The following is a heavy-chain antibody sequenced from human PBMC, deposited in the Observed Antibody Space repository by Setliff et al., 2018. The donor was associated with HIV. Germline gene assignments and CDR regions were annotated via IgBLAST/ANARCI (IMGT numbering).Heavy chain of an antibody. J-gene: IGHJ4*02. Sequence: GGSLRLSCVVSGFDFASFLIHWVRQAPGRGLEWVASISRDNFVRFYADSVRGRFNVSRDNAQKSLFLQMNSLKADDTAFYYCAREAPIQGVTYGFPHFDYWGQGALVTVSS. CDR1: GFDFASFL. V-gene: IGHV3-21*01. CDR2: ISRDNFVR. D-gene: IGHD3-10*01. CDR3: AREAPIQGVTYGFPHFDY.